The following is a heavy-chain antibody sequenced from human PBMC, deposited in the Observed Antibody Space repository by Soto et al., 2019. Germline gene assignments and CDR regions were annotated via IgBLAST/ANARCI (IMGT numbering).Heavy chain of an antibody. CDR2: SRDKAQGYST. V-gene: IGHV3-72*01. J-gene: IGHJ4*02. Sequence: EVQLVASGGGLVQPGGSLRLSCAGSGFTLSDHYIDWVRQAPGKGLEWVGRSRDKAQGYSTAYAVSVNGRFTTSRDESKEFMYSANNRLETEETAGYFCCWGTDFSGQCCYHRFFDYWGQGTLVTVSS. CDR3: CWGTDFSGQCCYHRFFDY. CDR1: GFTLSDHY. D-gene: IGHD3-16*01.